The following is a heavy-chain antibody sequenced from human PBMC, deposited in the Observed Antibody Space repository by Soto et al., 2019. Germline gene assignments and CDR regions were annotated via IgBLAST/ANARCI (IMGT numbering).Heavy chain of an antibody. V-gene: IGHV3-74*01. CDR1: GFIFSSHW. Sequence: EVQLVESGGGLVQPGGSLRLSCAASGFIFSSHWMYWVRQVPGKGLVWVSRIDSDGTTTVYADSVKGRFTISRDNARNTLYLQMNSLRVDDTAVYFCTRVIVAGYCRSGTCDSEYSDYWGKGTLVTVSS. CDR3: TRVIVAGYCRSGTCDSEYSDY. CDR2: IDSDGTTT. D-gene: IGHD2-15*01. J-gene: IGHJ4*02.